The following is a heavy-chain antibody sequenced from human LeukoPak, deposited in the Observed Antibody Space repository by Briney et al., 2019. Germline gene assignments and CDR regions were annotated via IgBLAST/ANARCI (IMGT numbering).Heavy chain of an antibody. J-gene: IGHJ4*02. CDR3: AKDSSSGYYYRYFDY. CDR2: ISWNSGSI. Sequence: PGGSLRLSCAASGFTFDDYAMHWVRQAPGKGLEWVSGISWNSGSIGYADSVKGRFTISRDNAKNSLYLQMNSLRAEDTALYYCAKDSSSGYYYRYFDYWGQGTLVTVSS. V-gene: IGHV3-9*01. CDR1: GFTFDDYA. D-gene: IGHD3-22*01.